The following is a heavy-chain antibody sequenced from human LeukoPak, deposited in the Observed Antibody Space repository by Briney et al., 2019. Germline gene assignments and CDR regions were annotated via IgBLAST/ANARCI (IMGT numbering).Heavy chain of an antibody. V-gene: IGHV1-8*01. J-gene: IGHJ5*02. D-gene: IGHD2-2*01. Sequence: ASVKVSCKASGYTFTSYDINWVRQATGQGLEWMGWMNPNSGNTGYAQKFQGRVTMTRNTSISTAYMELSSLRSEDTAVYYCARTLGDCSSTSCYWYNWFDPWGQGTLVTVPS. CDR2: MNPNSGNT. CDR3: ARTLGDCSSTSCYWYNWFDP. CDR1: GYTFTSYD.